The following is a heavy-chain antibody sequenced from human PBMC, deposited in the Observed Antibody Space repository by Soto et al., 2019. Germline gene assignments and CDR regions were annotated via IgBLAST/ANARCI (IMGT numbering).Heavy chain of an antibody. CDR1: DGSFSGYY. CDR3: ARGRPDYDFWSGPSMPRVYYYMDV. CDR2: INHSGST. D-gene: IGHD3-3*01. J-gene: IGHJ6*03. V-gene: IGHV4-34*01. Sequence: SETLSLTCAVYDGSFSGYYWSWIRQPPGKGLEWIGEINHSGSTNYNPSLKSRVTISVDTSKNQFSLKLSSVTAADTAVYYCARGRPDYDFWSGPSMPRVYYYMDVWGKGTTVTVSS.